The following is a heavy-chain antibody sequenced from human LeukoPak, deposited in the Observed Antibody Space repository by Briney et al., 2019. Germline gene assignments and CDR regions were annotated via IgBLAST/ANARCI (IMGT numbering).Heavy chain of an antibody. J-gene: IGHJ4*02. CDR2: ISSSSSYI. V-gene: IGHV3-21*01. D-gene: IGHD2-2*02. CDR1: GFTFRSYS. CDR3: ARERMTDCSSTSCYIAFFDY. Sequence: PGGSLRLSCAASGFTFRSYSMNWVRQAPGKGLEWVSPISSSSSYIYYADSVKGRFTISRDNAKNSLYLQMNSLRAEDTAVYYCARERMTDCSSTSCYIAFFDYWGQGTLVTVSS.